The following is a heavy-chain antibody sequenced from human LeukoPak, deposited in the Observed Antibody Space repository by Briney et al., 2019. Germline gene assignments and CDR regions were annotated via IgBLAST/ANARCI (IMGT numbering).Heavy chain of an antibody. CDR1: GFTFSSYE. Sequence: GGSLRLSCAASGFTFSSYEMNWVRQAPGKGLEWVSYISSSGSNIYYADSVKGRFTISRDNAKNSLYLQMNSLRAEDTAVYYCARANGGYCSSTSCSLHYYGMDVWGKGTTVTVSS. CDR3: ARANGGYCSSTSCSLHYYGMDV. J-gene: IGHJ6*04. V-gene: IGHV3-48*03. D-gene: IGHD2-2*01. CDR2: ISSSGSNI.